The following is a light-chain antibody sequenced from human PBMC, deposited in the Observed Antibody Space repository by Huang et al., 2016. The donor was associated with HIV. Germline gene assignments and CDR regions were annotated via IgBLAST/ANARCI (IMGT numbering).Light chain of an antibody. Sequence: QLTQSPPSLSASVGDTIIIPCRASQDIGTSLAWYQQKTGRAPKLRISGASTLQTGVPSRFSGDSAGTFFTLFITGLQPEDFATYYCQQLHTYPITFGQGTRLDIK. CDR1: QDIGTS. V-gene: IGKV1-13*02. CDR3: QQLHTYPIT. J-gene: IGKJ5*01. CDR2: GAS.